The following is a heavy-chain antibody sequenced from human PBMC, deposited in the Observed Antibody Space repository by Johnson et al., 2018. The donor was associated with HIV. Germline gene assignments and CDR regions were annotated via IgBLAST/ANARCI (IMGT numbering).Heavy chain of an antibody. J-gene: IGHJ3*02. D-gene: IGHD7-27*01. CDR3: ARDLTNWGVGDAFDI. CDR1: GFTFSIYA. Sequence: QVQLVESGGGVVQPGRSLRLSCAASGFTFSIYAMHWVRQAPGKGLEWVSLISFDGNDKYYADSVKGRFTISRDNSKNTLYLQMNSLRAEDTAVYYCARDLTNWGVGDAFDIWGQGTMVTVSS. V-gene: IGHV3-30*04. CDR2: ISFDGNDK.